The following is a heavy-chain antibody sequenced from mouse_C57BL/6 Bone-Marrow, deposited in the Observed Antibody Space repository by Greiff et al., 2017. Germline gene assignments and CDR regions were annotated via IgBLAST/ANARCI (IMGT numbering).Heavy chain of an antibody. J-gene: IGHJ3*01. D-gene: IGHD3-1*01. CDR3: TTGYPKFAY. V-gene: IGHV14-4*01. CDR2: IDPENGDT. CDR1: GFNIKDDY. Sequence: VQLQQSGAELVRPGASVKLSCTASGFNIKDDYMHWVKQRPEQGLEWIGWIDPENGDTESASKFQGKATITADTSSNTAYLQLSSLTSEDTAVYYCTTGYPKFAYWGQGTLVTVSA.